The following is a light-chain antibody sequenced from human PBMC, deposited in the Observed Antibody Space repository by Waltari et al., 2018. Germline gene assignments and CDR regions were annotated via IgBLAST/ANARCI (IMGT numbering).Light chain of an antibody. CDR1: ERVSRSY. J-gene: IGKJ2*01. Sequence: EIVLTQSPDTLSFSPGETATLSCRASERVSRSYIAWYQQKRGQAPRLLIYGASSRATGIPDKFSGSGSGTDFTLTINRLEPEDFAVYYCQLYGSSPRYTFGQGTKLEIK. V-gene: IGKV3-20*01. CDR2: GAS. CDR3: QLYGSSPRYT.